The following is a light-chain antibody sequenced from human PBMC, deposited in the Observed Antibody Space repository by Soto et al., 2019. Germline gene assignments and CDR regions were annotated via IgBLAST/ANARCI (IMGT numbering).Light chain of an antibody. CDR1: QTVWSNY. CDR2: GAS. CDR3: HQYADSRT. Sequence: EVVLMQSPGTLSLSPGERATLSCRASQTVWSNYLAWFQHRPGQAPRLVIYGASRRATGIPDRFTGSGSGTDCTRTISRLEPEDFAVYYCHQYADSRTLGQGTKVDIK. V-gene: IGKV3-20*01. J-gene: IGKJ2*02.